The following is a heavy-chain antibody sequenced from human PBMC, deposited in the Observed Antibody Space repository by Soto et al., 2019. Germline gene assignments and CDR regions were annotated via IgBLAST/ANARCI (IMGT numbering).Heavy chain of an antibody. CDR3: AHKIQNIAMSIFNY. D-gene: IGHD5-18*01. V-gene: IGHV2-5*01. Sequence: QITLKESGPTLVKPTQTLTLTCTFSGFSLSTSGEGVGWIRQPPGKALAWLALIYWNDDKRYSPSLKNRVTITKDTSKNQVVLTMTNMDPVDTATYYCAHKIQNIAMSIFNYWGQGALVTVSS. CDR1: GFSLSTSGEG. J-gene: IGHJ4*02. CDR2: IYWNDDK.